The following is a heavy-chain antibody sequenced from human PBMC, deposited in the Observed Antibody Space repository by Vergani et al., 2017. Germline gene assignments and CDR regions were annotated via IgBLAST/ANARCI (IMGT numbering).Heavy chain of an antibody. CDR2: ISYSGGT. CDR1: GDSINSGDYY. Sequence: QVQLQESGPGLVKPSQTLSLTCSVSGDSINSGDYYWNWIRQPPGKGLEWVGYISYSGGTYYNASLESRVTLSNDTSKKQFSLRVSSVTAADTAVYYCVRGTKDCKLQYDAFDMWGQGTLVTVSS. D-gene: IGHD5-24*01. V-gene: IGHV4-30-4*08. J-gene: IGHJ3*02. CDR3: VRGTKDCKLQYDAFDM.